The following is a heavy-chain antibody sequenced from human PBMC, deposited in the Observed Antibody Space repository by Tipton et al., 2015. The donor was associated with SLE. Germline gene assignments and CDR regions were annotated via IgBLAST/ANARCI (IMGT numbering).Heavy chain of an antibody. D-gene: IGHD6-19*01. CDR1: GGSFSGYY. CDR2: INHSGST. J-gene: IGHJ4*02. V-gene: IGHV4-34*01. Sequence: TLSLTCAVYGGSFSGYYWSWIRQPPGKGLEWIGEINHSGSTNYNPSLKSRVTISVDTSKNQFSRKLSSVTAADTAVYYCATDSSGWYHFDYWGQGTLVTVSS. CDR3: ATDSSGWYHFDY.